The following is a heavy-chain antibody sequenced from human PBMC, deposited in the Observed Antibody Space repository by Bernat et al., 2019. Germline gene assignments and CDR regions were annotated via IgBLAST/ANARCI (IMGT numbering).Heavy chain of an antibody. CDR3: ARLGEAGYYYYGLDV. J-gene: IGHJ6*02. V-gene: IGHV4-59*08. CDR2: IYYSGST. D-gene: IGHD3-10*01. Sequence: QVQLQESGPGLVKPSETLSLTCTVSGGSISSYYWSWIRQPPGKGLEWIGYIYYSGSTNYNPSLKSRVTISVDTSKNQFSLKLSSVTAADTAVYYCARLGEAGYYYYGLDVWGQGTTITVSS. CDR1: GGSISSYY.